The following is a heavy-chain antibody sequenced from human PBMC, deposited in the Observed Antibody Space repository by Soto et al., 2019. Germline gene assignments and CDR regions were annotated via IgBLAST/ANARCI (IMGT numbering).Heavy chain of an antibody. CDR3: ARDHGLTGFTGGMDV. J-gene: IGHJ6*02. D-gene: IGHD1-20*01. CDR2: IYYSGSN. V-gene: IGHV4-31*03. Sequence: PSETLSLTCTVSGGSISRAGYFWSWIRQHPEKGLEWIGYIYYSGSNYYNPPLQRRVTISVDTSKNQFSLQLSSGTAADTAVYYCARDHGLTGFTGGMDVWGQGTTVTVSS. CDR1: GGSISRAGYF.